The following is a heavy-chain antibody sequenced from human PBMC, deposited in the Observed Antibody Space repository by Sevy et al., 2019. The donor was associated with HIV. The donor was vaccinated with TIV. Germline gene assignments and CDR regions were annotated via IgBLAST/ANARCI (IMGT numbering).Heavy chain of an antibody. Sequence: SETLSLTCAVSGGSFTAYYWTWIRQPPGKGLEWIGTVSHSGGSNYNPSLKSRVSISVETSKSQFSLKLKSTTGADTAVDFGARVEARPGRTASVDVWGKGTAVTVSS. CDR3: ARVEARPGRTASVDV. CDR2: VSHSGGS. V-gene: IGHV4-34*01. CDR1: GGSFTAYY. D-gene: IGHD1-1*01. J-gene: IGHJ6*04.